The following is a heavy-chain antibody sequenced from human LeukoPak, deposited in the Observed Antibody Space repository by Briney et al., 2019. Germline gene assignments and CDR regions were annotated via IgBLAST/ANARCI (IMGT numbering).Heavy chain of an antibody. D-gene: IGHD2-2*01. CDR2: IYYSGST. V-gene: IGHV4-31*03. CDR3: ARGRGVPAAMLFDY. Sequence: SQTLSLTCTVSGGSISSGGYYWSWIRQHPGKGLKWIGYIYYSGSTYYNPSLKSRVTISVDTSMNQFSLKLSSVTAADTAVYYCARGRGVPAAMLFDYWGQGTLVTVSS. J-gene: IGHJ4*02. CDR1: GGSISSGGYY.